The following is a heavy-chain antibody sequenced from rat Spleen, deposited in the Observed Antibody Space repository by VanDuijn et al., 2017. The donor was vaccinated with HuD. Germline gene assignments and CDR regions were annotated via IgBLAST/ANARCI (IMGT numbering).Heavy chain of an antibody. CDR1: GFTFSNYD. CDR3: ARQGTRWYYFDY. D-gene: IGHD1-1*01. V-gene: IGHV5-25*01. CDR2: INYDGSNT. Sequence: EVQLMESGGGLVQPGRSMKLSCAASGFTFSNYDMAWVRQAPTKGLEWVASINYDGSNTYYRDSVKGRFTISRDNAKSTLYLQMDSLRSEDTATYYCARQGTRWYYFDYWGQGVMVTVSS. J-gene: IGHJ2*01.